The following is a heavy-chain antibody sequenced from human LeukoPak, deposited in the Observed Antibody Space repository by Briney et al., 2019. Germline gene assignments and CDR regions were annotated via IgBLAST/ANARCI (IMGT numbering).Heavy chain of an antibody. CDR1: GYTLTELS. CDR3: ARDRRIVGATTRYFQH. V-gene: IGHV1-24*01. Sequence: RASVKVSCKVSGYTLTELSMHWVRQAPGKGLEWMGGFDPEDGETIYAQKFQGRVTITADESTSTAYMELSSLRSEDTAVYYCARDRRIVGATTRYFQHWGQGTLVTVSS. D-gene: IGHD1-26*01. CDR2: FDPEDGET. J-gene: IGHJ1*01.